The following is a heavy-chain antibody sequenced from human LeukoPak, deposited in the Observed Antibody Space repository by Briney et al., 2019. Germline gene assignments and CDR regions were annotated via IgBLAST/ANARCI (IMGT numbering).Heavy chain of an antibody. V-gene: IGHV1-2*02. CDR1: GYTLTGFY. Sequence: ASVKVSCKASGYTLTGFYIHWVRQVPGQGLEWMGWINPRSGVTNYAQTFQDRVTMTRDTSISTAYMQLSRLGFDDTAIYYCARGSVIVVITPTDDAFDIWGQGTMVTVS. CDR2: INPRSGVT. D-gene: IGHD3-22*01. J-gene: IGHJ3*02. CDR3: ARGSVIVVITPTDDAFDI.